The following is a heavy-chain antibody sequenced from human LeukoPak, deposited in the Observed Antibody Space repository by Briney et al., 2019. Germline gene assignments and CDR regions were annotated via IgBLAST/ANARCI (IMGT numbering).Heavy chain of an antibody. CDR1: GGSISSYY. D-gene: IGHD3-10*01. CDR2: IYYSGST. CDR3: AKSDYYASGLDY. Sequence: SETLSLTCTVSGGSISSYYWSWIREPPGKGLEWIGYIYYSGSTNYNPSLKSRVTISVDTSKKQFSLKLSSVAAADTAVYYCAKSDYYASGLDYWGQGTLVTVSS. J-gene: IGHJ4*02. V-gene: IGHV4-59*08.